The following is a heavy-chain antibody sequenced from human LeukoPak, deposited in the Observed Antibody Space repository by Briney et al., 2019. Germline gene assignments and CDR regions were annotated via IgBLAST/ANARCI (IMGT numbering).Heavy chain of an antibody. J-gene: IGHJ4*02. V-gene: IGHV3-21*01. Sequence: GGSLRLSCAASGFTFSSYSMNWVRQAPGKGLEGVSSSSSSSSYIYYADSVKGRFTISRDNAKNSLYLQMNSLRAEDTAVYYCARERDTVTPDYWGQGTLVTVSS. CDR3: ARERDTVTPDY. D-gene: IGHD2-21*02. CDR1: GFTFSSYS. CDR2: SSSSSSYI.